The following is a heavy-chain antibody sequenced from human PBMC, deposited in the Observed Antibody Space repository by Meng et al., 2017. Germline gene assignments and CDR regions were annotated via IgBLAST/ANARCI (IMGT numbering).Heavy chain of an antibody. J-gene: IGHJ4*02. D-gene: IGHD2-15*01. CDR3: ARVVAATTLFLDY. CDR1: GGSISSSNW. Sequence: QAPLQESVPGLVQPSGTLSLTFAVSGGSISSSNWWSWVRQPPGKGLEWIGEIYHSGSTNYNPSLKSRVTISVDKSKNQFSLKLSSVTAADTAVYYCARVVAATTLFLDYWGQGTLVTVSS. V-gene: IGHV4-4*02. CDR2: IYHSGST.